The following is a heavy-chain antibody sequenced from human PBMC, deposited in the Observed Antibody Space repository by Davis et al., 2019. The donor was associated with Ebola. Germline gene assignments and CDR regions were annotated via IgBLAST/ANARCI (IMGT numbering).Heavy chain of an antibody. CDR2: IKQDESEK. CDR1: GFAFSAYW. J-gene: IGHJ4*02. V-gene: IGHV3-7*01. Sequence: PGGSLRLSCVASGFAFSAYWMSWVRQAPGKGLEWVASIKQDESEKYYVDSVRGRLSISRDNAKNSLYLQMNSLGGEDTAVYYCARRGTILSGFTLNNYFDFWGQGSLVTVSS. CDR3: ARRGTILSGFTLNNYFDF. D-gene: IGHD1-26*01.